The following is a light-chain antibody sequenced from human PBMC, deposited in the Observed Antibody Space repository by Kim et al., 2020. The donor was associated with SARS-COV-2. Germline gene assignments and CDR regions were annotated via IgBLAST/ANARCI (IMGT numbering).Light chain of an antibody. CDR2: EDN. CDR3: QSYASSNQV. J-gene: IGLJ3*02. Sequence: GMTVTLSCTRSSGSIASMYVLWYQQRPGRSPTTVTYEDNQRPSGVPARFSGSIDRSSNSASLTISGLQTEDEADYYCQSYASSNQVFGGGTQLTVL. V-gene: IGLV6-57*01. CDR1: SGSIASMY.